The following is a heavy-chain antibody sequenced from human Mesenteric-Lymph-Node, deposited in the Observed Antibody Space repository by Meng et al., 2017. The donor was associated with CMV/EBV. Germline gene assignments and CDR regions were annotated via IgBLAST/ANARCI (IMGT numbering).Heavy chain of an antibody. CDR3: GGEVYYGMDV. J-gene: IGHJ6*01. CDR1: GYSIRSGYY. V-gene: IGHV4-38-2*02. Sequence: SETLSLTCSVSGYSIRSGYYWGWIRQTPGKGLEWIGSIFHSGTTYYNPSLKSRVTISVDTSKNQISLKLSSVTAADTAVYYCGGEVYYGMDVWGQGTTVTVSS. CDR2: IFHSGTT.